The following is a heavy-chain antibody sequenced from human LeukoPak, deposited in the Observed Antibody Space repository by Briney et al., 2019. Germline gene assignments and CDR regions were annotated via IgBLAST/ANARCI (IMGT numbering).Heavy chain of an antibody. J-gene: IGHJ4*02. Sequence: GGSLRLSCAASGFTFSSYNMNWVRQAPGKGLEWVSKINSSGSSIYYVDSVKGRFTISRDNAKNSLYLQMNSLRADDTAVYYCARGHSSSWYYFDYWGQGTLVTVSS. CDR2: INSSGSSI. CDR3: ARGHSSSWYYFDY. D-gene: IGHD6-13*01. V-gene: IGHV3-21*01. CDR1: GFTFSSYN.